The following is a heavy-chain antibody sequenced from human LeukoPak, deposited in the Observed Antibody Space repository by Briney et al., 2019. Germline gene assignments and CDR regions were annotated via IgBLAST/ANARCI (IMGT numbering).Heavy chain of an antibody. CDR1: GVSISSGAYS. J-gene: IGHJ3*02. V-gene: IGHV4-30-4*07. D-gene: IGHD3-22*01. CDR2: SYHSWST. CDR3: ARPYYDSSGYYHDAFDI. Sequence: PSETLSLTCAVSGVSISSGAYSWSCMRPPTGQGRVWIVYSYHSWSTYYNPSLKTRVTMSVDTSKNQFSLKLSSVTAADTAVYCCARPYYDSSGYYHDAFDIWGQGTMVTVSS.